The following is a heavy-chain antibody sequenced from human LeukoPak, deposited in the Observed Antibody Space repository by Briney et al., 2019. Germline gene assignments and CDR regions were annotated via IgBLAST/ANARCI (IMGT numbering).Heavy chain of an antibody. D-gene: IGHD3-10*01. V-gene: IGHV4-59*08. CDR2: IYYSGST. Sequence: SETLSLTCTVSGGSISSYYWSWIRQPPGKGLEWIGYIYYSGSTNYNPSLKSRVTISVDTSKNRFSLKLSSVTAADTAVYYCARHSMVRGKYYYGMDVWGQGTTVTVSS. J-gene: IGHJ6*02. CDR1: GGSISSYY. CDR3: ARHSMVRGKYYYGMDV.